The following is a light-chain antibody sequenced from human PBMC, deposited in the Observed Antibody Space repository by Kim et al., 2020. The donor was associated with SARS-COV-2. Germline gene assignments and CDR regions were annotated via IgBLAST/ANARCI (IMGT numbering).Light chain of an antibody. V-gene: IGLV1-51*01. CDR2: SNN. CDR1: NSNIGNNY. J-gene: IGLJ3*02. CDR3: GTWDNSLNSWV. Sequence: GQKVTISCSGGNSNIGNNYVTWYQQFPGTAPKLLIHSNNKRPSGIPDRFSGSKSGTSATLGITGLQSGDEAVYYCGTWDNSLNSWVFGGGTQLTVL.